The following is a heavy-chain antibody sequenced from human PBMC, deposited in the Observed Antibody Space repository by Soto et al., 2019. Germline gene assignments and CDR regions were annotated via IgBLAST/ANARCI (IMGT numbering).Heavy chain of an antibody. CDR3: AGDKDRQRVGGSYCCSLGV. CDR1: GGTFSTSA. CDR2: ITPVFATP. Sequence: QVQLMQSGAEVKKPGSSVKVSCKASGGTFSTSAISWVRQAPGEGLEWVGGITPVFATPDYAQKFQGRVTRSGGESTTTAYRGLTSLTTDGTAVGYCAGDKDRQRVGGSYCCSLGVWGQGTGSTVSS. J-gene: IGHJ6*02. V-gene: IGHV1-69*12. D-gene: IGHD1-1*01.